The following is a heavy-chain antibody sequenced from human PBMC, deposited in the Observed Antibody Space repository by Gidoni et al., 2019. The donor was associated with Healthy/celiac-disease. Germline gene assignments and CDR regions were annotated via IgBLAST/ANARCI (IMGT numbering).Heavy chain of an antibody. V-gene: IGHV3-23*04. CDR2: ISGSGGST. D-gene: IGHD6-13*01. CDR3: GRYSSRNNWFDP. Sequence: EVQLVESGGGLVQPGGSLRLSCAASGFTFSSYAMSWVRQAPGKGLEWVSAISGSGGSTYYADSVKGRFTISRDNSKNTLYLQMNSLRAEDTAVYYCGRYSSRNNWFDPWGQGTLVTVSS. J-gene: IGHJ5*02. CDR1: GFTFSSYA.